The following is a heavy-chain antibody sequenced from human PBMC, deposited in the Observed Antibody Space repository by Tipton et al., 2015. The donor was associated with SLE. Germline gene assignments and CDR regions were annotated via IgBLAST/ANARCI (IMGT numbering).Heavy chain of an antibody. J-gene: IGHJ4*02. CDR2: ISWNSGSI. V-gene: IGHV3-9*01. Sequence: RSLRLSCAASGFTFDDYAMHWVRQAPGKGLEWVSGISWNSGSIGYADSVKGRFTISRDNAKNSLYLQMNSLRAEDTALYYCAKGRGLLVVYADTVAGTESGGEFDYWGQGTLVTVSS. CDR1: GFTFDDYA. D-gene: IGHD2-8*02. CDR3: AKGRGLLVVYADTVAGTESGGEFDY.